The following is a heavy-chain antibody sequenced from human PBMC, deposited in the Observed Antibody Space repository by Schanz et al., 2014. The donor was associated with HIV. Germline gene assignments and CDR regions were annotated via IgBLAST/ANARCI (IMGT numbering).Heavy chain of an antibody. V-gene: IGHV3-23*01. CDR3: AKMARSVAANTNFDY. CDR2: ISGSGGST. J-gene: IGHJ4*02. CDR1: GFTFSSYA. Sequence: EVQLLESGGGLVQPGGSLRLSCAASGFTFSSYAMSWVRQAPGKGLEWVSAISGSGGSTYYADSVKGRFTISRDNSKNTLYLQMNSPRVEDTAVYYCAKMARSVAANTNFDYWGQGTLVTVFS. D-gene: IGHD6-19*01.